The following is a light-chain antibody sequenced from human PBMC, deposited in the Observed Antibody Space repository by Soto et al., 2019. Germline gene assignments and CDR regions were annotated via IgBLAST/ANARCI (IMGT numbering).Light chain of an antibody. Sequence: EIVLTQSPGTLSLSPGERATLSCRASQSVTSSYLAWYQQKPGQAPRLLIYGASSRATGIPDRFSGSGSGTDVTLTISRLGPEDFAVYYCQQYGSSPTFGQGTKLEIK. CDR3: QQYGSSPT. CDR1: QSVTSSY. J-gene: IGKJ2*01. CDR2: GAS. V-gene: IGKV3-20*01.